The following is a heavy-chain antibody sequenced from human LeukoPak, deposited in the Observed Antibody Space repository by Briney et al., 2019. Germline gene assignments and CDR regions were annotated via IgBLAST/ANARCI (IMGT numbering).Heavy chain of an antibody. V-gene: IGHV1-8*01. CDR3: AREMATKAYVIDY. CDR1: GYTFTSYD. J-gene: IGHJ4*02. D-gene: IGHD5-24*01. CDR2: MNPNIGNT. Sequence: GASVKVSGKASGYTFTSYDINWVRQATGQGLEWMGWMNPNIGNTGYAQKFQGRVTMTRNTSLSTAYMELSSLRSEDTAVYYCAREMATKAYVIDYWGQGTLVTVSS.